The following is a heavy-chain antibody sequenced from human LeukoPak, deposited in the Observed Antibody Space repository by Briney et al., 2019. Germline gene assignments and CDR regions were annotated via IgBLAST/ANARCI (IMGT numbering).Heavy chain of an antibody. CDR1: GGSISSSNW. CDR3: ARDKRAGIFSYDAFDI. D-gene: IGHD5-18*01. CDR2: IYHSGSA. V-gene: IGHV4-4*02. Sequence: SETLSLTCAVSGGSISSSNWWSWVRQPPGKGLEWIGEIYHSGSANYNPSLKSRVTISVDKSKNQFSLKLSSVTAADTAVYYCARDKRAGIFSYDAFDIWGQGTMVTVSS. J-gene: IGHJ3*02.